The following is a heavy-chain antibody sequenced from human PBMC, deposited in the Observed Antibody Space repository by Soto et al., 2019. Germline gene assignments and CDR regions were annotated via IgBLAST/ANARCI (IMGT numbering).Heavy chain of an antibody. D-gene: IGHD3-3*01. J-gene: IGHJ6*02. CDR3: ARPFYDFWSGYDYYGMDV. CDR1: GYSFTSYW. Sequence: TGESLKISCKGSGYSFTSYWISWVRQMPGKGLEWMGRIDPSDSYTNYSPSFQGHVTISADKSISTAYLQWSSLKASDTAMYYCARPFYDFWSGYDYYGMDVWGQGTTVTVSS. CDR2: IDPSDSYT. V-gene: IGHV5-10-1*01.